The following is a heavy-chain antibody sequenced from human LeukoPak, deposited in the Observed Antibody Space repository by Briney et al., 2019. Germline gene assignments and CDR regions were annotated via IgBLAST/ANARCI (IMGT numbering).Heavy chain of an antibody. Sequence: GESLKISCKGSGYSFTSYWIGWVRQMPGKGLEWMGIIYPGDSDTRYSPSFQGQVTISADKSISTAYLQWSSLKASDTAMYYYARHDREESTSSFFRYWGQGTLVTVSS. J-gene: IGHJ4*02. CDR3: ARHDREESTSSFFRY. D-gene: IGHD6-6*01. V-gene: IGHV5-51*01. CDR2: IYPGDSDT. CDR1: GYSFTSYW.